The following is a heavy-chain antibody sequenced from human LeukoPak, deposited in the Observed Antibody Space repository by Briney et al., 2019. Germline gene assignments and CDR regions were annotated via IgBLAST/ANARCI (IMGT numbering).Heavy chain of an antibody. CDR2: IYTSGNT. D-gene: IGHD6-13*01. CDR3: ARGVAAADPDAFDI. V-gene: IGHV4-61*02. CDR1: GGSISRGSYY. Sequence: SETLSLTCTVSGGSISRGSYYWSWIRQPAGKGLEWIGRIYTSGNTNYNPSLKSRVTISVDTSKNQFSLKLSSVTAADTAVYYCARGVAAADPDAFDIWGQGTMVTVSS. J-gene: IGHJ3*02.